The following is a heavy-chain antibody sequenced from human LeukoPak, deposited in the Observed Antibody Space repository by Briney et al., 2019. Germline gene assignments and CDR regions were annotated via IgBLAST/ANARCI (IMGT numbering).Heavy chain of an antibody. CDR3: ARVDSSGRGLYYYYYMDV. D-gene: IGHD6-19*01. J-gene: IGHJ6*03. CDR1: ADFIAIYY. CDR2: IYYSGST. Sequence: QPSETLSLTCSVPADFIAIYYWTWIRQPPGKGLEWIGSIYYSGSTYYNPSLKSRVTISVDTSKNQFSLKLSSVTAADTAVYYCARVDSSGRGLYYYYYMDVWGKGTMVTVSS. V-gene: IGHV4-59*12.